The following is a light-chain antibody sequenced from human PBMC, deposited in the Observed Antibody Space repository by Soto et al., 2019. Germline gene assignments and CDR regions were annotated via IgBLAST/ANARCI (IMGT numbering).Light chain of an antibody. CDR3: QQYNNWLFT. V-gene: IGKV3-15*01. Sequence: EIVMTQSPATLSVSPGERVTLSCRASQSVSGNLAWYQQKPGQAPRLLIYGASTRATGIPARFSGSGSGTAFTPTISSLQSEDFAVYYCQQYNNWLFTFGGGTRVEIK. CDR1: QSVSGN. CDR2: GAS. J-gene: IGKJ4*01.